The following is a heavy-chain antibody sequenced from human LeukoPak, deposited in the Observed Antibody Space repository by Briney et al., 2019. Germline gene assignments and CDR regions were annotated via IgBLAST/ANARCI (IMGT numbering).Heavy chain of an antibody. CDR2: IYHSGST. Sequence: PSETLSLTCAVYGGSFSGYYWSWIRQPPGKGLEWIGEIYHSGSTNYNPSLKSRVTISVDTSKNQFSLKLSSVTAADTAVYYCARTKDYYDSSGYSHWGQGTLVTVSS. CDR3: ARTKDYYDSSGYSH. V-gene: IGHV4-34*01. CDR1: GGSFSGYY. J-gene: IGHJ4*02. D-gene: IGHD3-22*01.